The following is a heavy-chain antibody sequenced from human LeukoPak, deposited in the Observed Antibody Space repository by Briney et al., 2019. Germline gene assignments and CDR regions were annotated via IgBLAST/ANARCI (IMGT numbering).Heavy chain of an antibody. J-gene: IGHJ6*03. D-gene: IGHD3-22*01. CDR1: GFTFSSYE. V-gene: IGHV3-48*03. CDR3: ARRTYYYDSSVYYYYMDV. CDR2: ISSSGSTI. Sequence: GGSLRLSCAASGFTFSSYEMNWVRQAPGKGLEWVSYISSSGSTIYYADSVKGRFTISRDNAKNSLYLQMNSLRAEDTALYHCARRTYYYDSSVYYYYMDVWGKGTTVTISS.